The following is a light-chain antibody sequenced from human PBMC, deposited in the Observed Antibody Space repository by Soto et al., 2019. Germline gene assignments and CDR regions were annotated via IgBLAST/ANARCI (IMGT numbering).Light chain of an antibody. CDR3: QQYGSSPFT. Sequence: EIVLTQSPGTLSLSPGERATLSCRASQSVSSSYLAWYQQKPGQAPRLLIYGASSKATGIPDRFSGSRSGTDFTLTISRLEHEDYAVYYYQQYGSSPFTFGPGTKVDIK. CDR2: GAS. J-gene: IGKJ3*01. V-gene: IGKV3-20*01. CDR1: QSVSSSY.